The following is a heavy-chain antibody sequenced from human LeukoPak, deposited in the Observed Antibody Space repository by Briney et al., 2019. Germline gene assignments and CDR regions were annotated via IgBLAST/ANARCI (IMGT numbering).Heavy chain of an antibody. D-gene: IGHD3-22*01. J-gene: IGHJ3*02. V-gene: IGHV4-59*01. CDR1: GFTLSTYA. Sequence: GSLRLSCAASGFTLSTYAMSWIRQPPGKGLEWIGYIYYSGSTNYNPSLKSRVTISVDTSKNQFSLKLSSVTAADTAVYYCARDGYYDSSGQDAFDIWGQGTMVTVSS. CDR2: IYYSGST. CDR3: ARDGYYDSSGQDAFDI.